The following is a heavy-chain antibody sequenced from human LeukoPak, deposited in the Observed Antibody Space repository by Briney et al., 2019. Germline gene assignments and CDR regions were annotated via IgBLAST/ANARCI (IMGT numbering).Heavy chain of an antibody. CDR1: GGSFSGYY. CDR2: INHSGST. J-gene: IGHJ5*02. V-gene: IGHV4-34*01. Sequence: SETLSLTCAVYGGSFSGYYWSWIRQPPGKGLEWIGEINHSGSTNYNPSLKSRVTISVDTSKNQFSLKLSSVTAADTAVYYCARGFMSQLLYIDWFDPWGQGTLVTVSS. CDR3: ARGFMSQLLYIDWFDP. D-gene: IGHD2-2*02.